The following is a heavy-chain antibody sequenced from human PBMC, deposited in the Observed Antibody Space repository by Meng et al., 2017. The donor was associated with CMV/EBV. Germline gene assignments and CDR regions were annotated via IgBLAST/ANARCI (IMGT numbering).Heavy chain of an antibody. D-gene: IGHD6-6*01. V-gene: IGHV3-21*01. CDR2: ISSSSYI. Sequence: SCAASGFTFSSYSMNWVRQAPGKGLEWVSSISSSSYIYYADSVKGRFTISRDNAKNSLYLQMNSLRAEGTAVYYCARGAAQLDYYYYYGMDVWGQGTTVTVSS. J-gene: IGHJ6*02. CDR3: ARGAAQLDYYYYYGMDV. CDR1: GFTFSSYS.